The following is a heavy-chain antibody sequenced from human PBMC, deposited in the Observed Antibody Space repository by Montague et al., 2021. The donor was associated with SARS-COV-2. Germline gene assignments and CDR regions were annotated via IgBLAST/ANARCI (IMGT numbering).Heavy chain of an antibody. Sequence: LSLTCTVSGASISSYYWSWVRQAPGKGLEWVSYISSSGSTIYYADSVKGRFTISRDNAKNSLYLQMNSLRAEDTAVYYCASNLFITIFGVVTSSDAFDIWGQGTMVTVSS. CDR1: GASISSYY. D-gene: IGHD3-3*01. J-gene: IGHJ3*02. CDR2: ISSSGSTI. CDR3: ASNLFITIFGVVTSSDAFDI. V-gene: IGHV3-48*03.